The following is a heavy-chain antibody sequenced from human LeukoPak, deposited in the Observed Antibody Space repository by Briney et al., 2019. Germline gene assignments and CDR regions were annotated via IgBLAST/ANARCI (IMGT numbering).Heavy chain of an antibody. J-gene: IGHJ6*03. CDR3: ARAVIGGFVRGNYYYYMDV. D-gene: IGHD3-10*01. V-gene: IGHV3-48*04. CDR2: ISSSSSTI. Sequence: PGGSLRLSCAASGFTFSSYSMNWVRQAPGKGLEWVSYISSSSSTIYYADSVKGRFTISRDNAKNSLYLQMNSLRAEDTAVYYCARAVIGGFVRGNYYYYMDVWGKGTTVTVSS. CDR1: GFTFSSYS.